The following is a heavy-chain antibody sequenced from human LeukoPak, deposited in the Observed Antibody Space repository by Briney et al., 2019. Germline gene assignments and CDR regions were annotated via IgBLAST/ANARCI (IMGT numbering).Heavy chain of an antibody. D-gene: IGHD3-10*01. V-gene: IGHV3-23*01. CDR1: GFTFSSYA. Sequence: GGSLRLSCAASGFTFSSYAMSWVRQAPGKGLEWVSAISGSGGSTYYADSVKGRFTISRDNAKNSLYLQMNSLRAEDTAVYYCARDLSYPGAIDYWGQGTLVTVSS. CDR2: ISGSGGST. CDR3: ARDLSYPGAIDY. J-gene: IGHJ4*02.